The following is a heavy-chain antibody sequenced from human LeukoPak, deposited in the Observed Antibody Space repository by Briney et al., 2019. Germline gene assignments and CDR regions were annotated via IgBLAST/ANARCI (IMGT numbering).Heavy chain of an antibody. J-gene: IGHJ5*02. Sequence: GGSLRISCVASGFTFSSSSMSWVRQAPGKGLEWVSGIGDSGGHTYYADSVKGRFTISRDNSKNTLYLRMNSLRVEDTAVYYCAKDRPSSSGYFYSRGWFDPWGQGTLVTVSS. CDR2: IGDSGGHT. V-gene: IGHV3-23*01. D-gene: IGHD3-22*01. CDR1: GFTFSSSS. CDR3: AKDRPSSSGYFYSRGWFDP.